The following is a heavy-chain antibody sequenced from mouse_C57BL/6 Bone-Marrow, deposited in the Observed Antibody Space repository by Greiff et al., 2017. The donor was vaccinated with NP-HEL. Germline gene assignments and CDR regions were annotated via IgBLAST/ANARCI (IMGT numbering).Heavy chain of an antibody. CDR2: ISYDGSN. CDR1: GYSITSGYY. V-gene: IGHV3-6*01. J-gene: IGHJ2*01. CDR3: ARVYGSSYGYFDY. D-gene: IGHD1-1*01. Sequence: EVKLVESGPGLVKPSQSLSLTCSVTGYSITSGYYWNWIRQFPGNKLEWMGYISYDGSNNYNPSLKNRISITRDTSKNQFFLKLNSVTTEDTATYYCARVYGSSYGYFDYWGQGTTLTVSS.